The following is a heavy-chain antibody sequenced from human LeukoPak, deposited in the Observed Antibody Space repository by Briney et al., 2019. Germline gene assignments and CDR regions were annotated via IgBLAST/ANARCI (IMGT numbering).Heavy chain of an antibody. Sequence: SGTLSLTCAVSGGSISSGNWWSWVRQPPGKGLEWIGEIFRSGSVNYNPSLKSRVTISVDTSKNLFSLGLSSVTAADTAMYYCVRNGDYSGDYWGQGTLVTVSS. CDR3: VRNGDYSGDY. D-gene: IGHD3-22*01. CDR2: IFRSGSV. CDR1: GGSISSGNW. J-gene: IGHJ4*02. V-gene: IGHV4-4*02.